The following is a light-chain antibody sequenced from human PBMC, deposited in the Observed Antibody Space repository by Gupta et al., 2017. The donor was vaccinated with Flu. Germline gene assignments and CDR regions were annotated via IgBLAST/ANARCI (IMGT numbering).Light chain of an antibody. CDR2: KVS. CDR1: QSLVYSDGETY. V-gene: IGKV2-30*01. CDR3: RQGKHWPGT. J-gene: IGKJ1*01. Sequence: DVVMTQSPLSLPVTLGQPASISCRSSQSLVYSDGETYLNWFQQRPGQSPRRLMYKVSKRDSGVPERFSGSGSGTDFTLIITRVEAEDIGVYYCRQGKHWPGTFGQGTKVEIK.